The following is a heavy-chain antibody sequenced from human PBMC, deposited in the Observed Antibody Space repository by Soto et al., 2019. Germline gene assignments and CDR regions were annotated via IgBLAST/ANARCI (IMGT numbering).Heavy chain of an antibody. J-gene: IGHJ5*02. CDR3: ARVMAAMQNWLDP. CDR2: IYHTGTT. D-gene: IGHD2-2*01. Sequence: QVQLQESGPGLVKPSQTLSLTCPVSGGSISNVGYFWSWIRQPPGKGLEWIGFIYHTGTTYYNSSLRSRVSISIDTSKSQFSLKLNSVTAADTAVYYFARVMAAMQNWLDPWGQGTLVTVSP. V-gene: IGHV4-30-4*01. CDR1: GGSISNVGYF.